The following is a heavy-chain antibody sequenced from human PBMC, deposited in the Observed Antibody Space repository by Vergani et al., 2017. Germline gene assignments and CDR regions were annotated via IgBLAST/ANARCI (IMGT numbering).Heavy chain of an antibody. D-gene: IGHD3-10*01. CDR3: ARETYYYGSGSDLENRLVGVDY. V-gene: IGHV1-18*01. CDR1: GYTFTSYG. Sequence: QVQLVQSGAEVKKPGASVKVSCKASGYTFTSYGISWVRQAPGQGLEWMGWISAYNGNTNYAQKLQGRVTMTTDTSTSTAYMELRSRRSDDTAVYYCARETYYYGSGSDLENRLVGVDYGGQGTLVTVSS. J-gene: IGHJ4*02. CDR2: ISAYNGNT.